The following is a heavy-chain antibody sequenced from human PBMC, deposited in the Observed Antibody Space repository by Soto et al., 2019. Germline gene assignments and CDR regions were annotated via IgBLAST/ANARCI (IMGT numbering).Heavy chain of an antibody. V-gene: IGHV3-30-3*01. Sequence: QVQLVESGGGVVQPGRSLRLSCAASGFTFSSYAMHWVRQAPGKGLEWVAVISYDGSNKYYADSVKGRFTISRDNSKNALYVQMNSLRAEDTAVYYCARDGHDYGDYGDYYYYGMDVWGQGTTVTVSS. D-gene: IGHD4-17*01. CDR1: GFTFSSYA. CDR3: ARDGHDYGDYGDYYYYGMDV. CDR2: ISYDGSNK. J-gene: IGHJ6*02.